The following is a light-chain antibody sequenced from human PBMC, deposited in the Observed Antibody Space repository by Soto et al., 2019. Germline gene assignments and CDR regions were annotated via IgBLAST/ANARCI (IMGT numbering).Light chain of an antibody. J-gene: IGLJ1*01. CDR3: SSYSATNTLV. V-gene: IGLV2-14*01. Sequence: QSALTQPASVSGSPGQSITISCTGTSSDVGDYPNVSWYQQHPGKVPKLIIYEVIHRPSGVTSRFSGSKSENTASLTISGLQAEDEADYYCSSYSATNTLVFAGGTKVTVL. CDR2: EVI. CDR1: SSDVGDYPN.